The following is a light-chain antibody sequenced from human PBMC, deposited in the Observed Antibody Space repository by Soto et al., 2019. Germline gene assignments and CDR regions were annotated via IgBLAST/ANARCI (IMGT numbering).Light chain of an antibody. V-gene: IGLV2-14*01. CDR2: DVS. J-gene: IGLJ1*01. CDR1: SSDVGGYNY. Sequence: QSALTQPASVSGSPGQSITISCTGTSSDVGGYNYVSWYQQHPGKAPKLMIYDVSNRPSGVSNRFSGSKSGNTASLTISGLQAEDEADYYCSSYTSSSPLVCVFGTGTKLTVL. CDR3: SSYTSSSPLVCV.